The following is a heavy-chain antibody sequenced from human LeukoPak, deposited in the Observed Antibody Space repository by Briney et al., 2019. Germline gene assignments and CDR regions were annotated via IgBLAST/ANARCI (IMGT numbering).Heavy chain of an antibody. CDR3: ARGYIYGYDC. CDR1: GFTFSNNW. V-gene: IGHV3-74*01. CDR2: INSDGSTT. Sequence: GGSLRLSCEASGFTFSNNWMHWVRQAPGKGLVWVSRINSDGSTTTYADSVKGRFTISRDNAKNTLYLQMNSLRAEDTAVYYCARGYIYGYDCWGQGALVTVSS. J-gene: IGHJ4*02. D-gene: IGHD5-18*01.